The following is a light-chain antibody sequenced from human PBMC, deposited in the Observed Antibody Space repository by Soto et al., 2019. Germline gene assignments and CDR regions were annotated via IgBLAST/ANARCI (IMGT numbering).Light chain of an antibody. V-gene: IGKV2-28*01. CDR1: QSLLHSNGYNY. CDR3: MQALQTHRT. J-gene: IGKJ1*01. Sequence: EIVLTQSPLSLPVTPGEPASISCRSSQSLLHSNGYNYLDWYLQKPGQSPQLLIYLGSNRASGVPDRFSGSGSGTDFTLKISRVKAEDVGAYYCMQALQTHRTFGQGTKVDIK. CDR2: LGS.